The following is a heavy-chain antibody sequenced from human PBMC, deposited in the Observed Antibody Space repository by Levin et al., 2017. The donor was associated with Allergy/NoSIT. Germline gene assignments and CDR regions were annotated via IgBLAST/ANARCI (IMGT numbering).Heavy chain of an antibody. CDR3: ATETVAGTGGFDY. V-gene: IGHV3-7*04. CDR1: GIIFSGYW. CDR2: IKEDGSVK. D-gene: IGHD6-19*01. J-gene: IGHJ4*02. Sequence: HPGGSLRLSCAGSGIIFSGYWMNWVRQAPGKGLEWVANIKEDGSVKCYVDSVKGRFTISRDNAKNSLYLQMNSLRAEDTAVYYCATETVAGTGGFDYWGQGVLVTVSS.